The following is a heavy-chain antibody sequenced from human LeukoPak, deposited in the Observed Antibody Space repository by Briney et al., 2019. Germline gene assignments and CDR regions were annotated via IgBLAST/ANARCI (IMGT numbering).Heavy chain of an antibody. J-gene: IGHJ4*02. Sequence: GGSLRLSCAASGFTVSSNYMSWVRQAPGKGLEWVSVIYSGGSTYYADSVKGRFTIFRDNSKNTLYLQMNSLRAEDTAVYYCARDPSVTTSGYWGQGTLVTVSS. D-gene: IGHD4-17*01. V-gene: IGHV3-53*01. CDR3: ARDPSVTTSGY. CDR2: IYSGGST. CDR1: GFTVSSNY.